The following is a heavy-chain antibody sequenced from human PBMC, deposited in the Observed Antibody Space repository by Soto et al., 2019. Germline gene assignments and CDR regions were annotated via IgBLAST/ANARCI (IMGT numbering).Heavy chain of an antibody. Sequence: QVQLVESGGGVVQPGRSLRLTCAASGFIFSGSGMHWVRQAPGKGLEWVALVSNDGIRKYYGDSVKGRFTISRYNAENRLYLQMNSLRAEDTAVYYCARWVGGSMYDNSGKYDSWGQGTLVTVSS. D-gene: IGHD3-22*01. CDR3: ARWVGGSMYDNSGKYDS. CDR1: GFIFSGSG. V-gene: IGHV3-30*03. J-gene: IGHJ5*01. CDR2: VSNDGIRK.